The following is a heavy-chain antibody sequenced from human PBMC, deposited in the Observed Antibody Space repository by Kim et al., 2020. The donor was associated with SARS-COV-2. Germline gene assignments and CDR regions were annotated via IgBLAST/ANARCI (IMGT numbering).Heavy chain of an antibody. CDR3: ARSRLLWFGELSEYFDY. V-gene: IGHV1-2*05. CDR2: INPNSGGT. Sequence: ASVKVSCKASGYTFTSYAINWVRQAPGQGLEWMGRINPNSGGTNYAQKFQGRATMTRDTSISTAYMELSRLRSDDTVVYYCARSRLLWFGELSEYFDYWG. J-gene: IGHJ4*01. CDR1: GYTFTSYA. D-gene: IGHD3-10*01.